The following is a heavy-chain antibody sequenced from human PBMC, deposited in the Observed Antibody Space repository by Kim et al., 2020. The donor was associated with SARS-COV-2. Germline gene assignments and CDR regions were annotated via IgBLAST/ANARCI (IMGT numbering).Heavy chain of an antibody. CDR2: INHSGST. CDR1: GGSFSGYY. J-gene: IGHJ4*01. CDR3: ARDYSNYFGSAPSFDY. D-gene: IGHD4-4*01. Sequence: SETLSLTCAVYGGSFSGYYWSWIRQPPGKGLEWIGEINHSGSTNYNPSLKSRVTISVDTSKNQFSLKLSSVTAADTAVYYCARDYSNYFGSAPSFDYWG. V-gene: IGHV4-34*01.